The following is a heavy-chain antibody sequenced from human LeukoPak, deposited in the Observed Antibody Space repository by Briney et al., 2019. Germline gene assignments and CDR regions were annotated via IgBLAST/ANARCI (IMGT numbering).Heavy chain of an antibody. Sequence: PGGSLRLSCVASGFTFSSYAMGWVRQAPGKRPEWVSSLTDSGGTTYYVDSVKGRFTISRDNSKNTLHLHMNSLRAEDTAMYYCAKKRDAFDIWGQGTVVAVSS. D-gene: IGHD5-24*01. CDR2: LTDSGGTT. V-gene: IGHV3-23*01. CDR1: GFTFSSYA. J-gene: IGHJ3*02. CDR3: AKKRDAFDI.